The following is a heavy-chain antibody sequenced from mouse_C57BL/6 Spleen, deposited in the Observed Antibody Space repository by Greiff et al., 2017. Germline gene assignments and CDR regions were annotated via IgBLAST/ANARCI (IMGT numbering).Heavy chain of an antibody. V-gene: IGHV1-52*01. CDR2: IDPSDSET. Sequence: QVQLQQPGAELVRPGSSVKLSCKASGYTFTSYWMHWVKQRPIQGLEWIGNIDPSDSETHYNQKFKDKATLTVDTSSSTAYMQLSSLTSDDSAVYYCARTDGDDGGVGFAYWGQGTLVTVSA. CDR1: GYTFTSYW. CDR3: ARTDGDDGGVGFAY. J-gene: IGHJ3*01. D-gene: IGHD2-2*01.